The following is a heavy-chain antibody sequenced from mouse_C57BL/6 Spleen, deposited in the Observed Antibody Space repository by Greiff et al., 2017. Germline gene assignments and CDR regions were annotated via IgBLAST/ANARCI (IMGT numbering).Heavy chain of an antibody. CDR1: GYTFTSYW. J-gene: IGHJ2*01. CDR3: AKDYYGTPYYFDY. Sequence: QVQLQQPGAELVMPGASVKLSCKASGYTFTSYWITWVKQRPGQGLEWIGDIYPGSGSTNYNEKFKSKATLTVDTSSSTAYMQLSSLTSEDSAVYYCAKDYYGTPYYFDYWGQGTTLTVSS. CDR2: IYPGSGST. D-gene: IGHD1-1*01. V-gene: IGHV1-55*01.